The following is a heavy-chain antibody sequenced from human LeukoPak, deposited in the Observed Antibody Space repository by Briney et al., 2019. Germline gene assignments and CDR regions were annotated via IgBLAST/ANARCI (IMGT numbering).Heavy chain of an antibody. D-gene: IGHD3-22*01. CDR3: ARGLFLSGYLDAFDI. Sequence: GGSLRLSCAASGFTVSNKYMTWVRQAPGKGLEWVSLIYSDARTYYADSVKGRCTISRDGSKNTLYLQMNSLRVEDTAVYYCARGLFLSGYLDAFDIWGQGTVVTVSS. V-gene: IGHV3-53*01. CDR2: IYSDART. CDR1: GFTVSNKY. J-gene: IGHJ3*02.